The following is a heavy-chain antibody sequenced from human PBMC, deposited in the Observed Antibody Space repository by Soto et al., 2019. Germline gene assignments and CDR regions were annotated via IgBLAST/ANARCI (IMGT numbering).Heavy chain of an antibody. CDR2: IYHSGGT. CDR3: ARDRGGYGVFDY. Sequence: QVQLQESGPGLVKPSQTLSLTCSVSAGSISSDGFYWNWIRQPPGRGLEWIGYIYHSGGTYSSPSLRSRVTISVDTSKNQFTLKLSSVTVADTAVYFCARDRGGYGVFDYWGQGTLVTVSS. D-gene: IGHD5-12*01. J-gene: IGHJ4*02. V-gene: IGHV4-31*03. CDR1: AGSISSDGFY.